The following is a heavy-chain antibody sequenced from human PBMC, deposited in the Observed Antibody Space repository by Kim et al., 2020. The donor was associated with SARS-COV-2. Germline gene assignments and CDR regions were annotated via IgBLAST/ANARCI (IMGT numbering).Heavy chain of an antibody. V-gene: IGHV3-64D*06. Sequence: YADSVKGRFTISRDNSKNTLYLQMSSLRAEDTAVYYCVKDRRNWGYYFDYWGQGTLVTVSS. J-gene: IGHJ4*02. D-gene: IGHD7-27*01. CDR3: VKDRRNWGYYFDY.